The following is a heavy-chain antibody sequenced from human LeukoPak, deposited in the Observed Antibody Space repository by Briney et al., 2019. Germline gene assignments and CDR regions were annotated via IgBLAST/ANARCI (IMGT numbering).Heavy chain of an antibody. J-gene: IGHJ4*02. Sequence: ASVKVSCKASGYTFTSYGISWVRQAPGQGLEWMGWISAYNGNTNYAQKLQGRVTMTTDTSTSTAYMELRSLRSDDTAVYYCARDLLGGDYYDSSGYPGDYWGQGTLVTVSS. V-gene: IGHV1-18*01. CDR3: ARDLLGGDYYDSSGYPGDY. CDR1: GYTFTSYG. CDR2: ISAYNGNT. D-gene: IGHD3-22*01.